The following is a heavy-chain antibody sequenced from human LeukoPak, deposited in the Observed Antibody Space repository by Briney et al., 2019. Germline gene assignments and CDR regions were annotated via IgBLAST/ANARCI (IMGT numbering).Heavy chain of an antibody. CDR2: ISSSSSYI. CDR1: GFTFSSYW. D-gene: IGHD6-13*01. J-gene: IGHJ6*03. V-gene: IGHV3-21*01. CDR3: ARFRIAAAGRGGYYMDV. Sequence: KTGGSLRLSCAASGFTFSSYWMNWVRQAPGKGLEWVSSISSSSSYIYYADSVKGRFTISRDNAKNSLYLQMNSLRAEDTAVYYCARFRIAAAGRGGYYMDVWGKGTTVTVSS.